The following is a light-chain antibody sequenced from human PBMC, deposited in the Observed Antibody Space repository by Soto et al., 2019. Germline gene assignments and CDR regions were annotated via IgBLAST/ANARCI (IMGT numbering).Light chain of an antibody. CDR1: QTISIY. V-gene: IGKV1-5*03. CDR2: KTS. J-gene: IGKJ4*01. Sequence: DIQMTQSPSTLSASVGDRVTITCRASQTISIYLAWYQQKPGRAPKVLIYKTSTLESGVPSRCSGSGSGTEFTLTVRSLQPDDVATYYCQHYNGYPITFGGGTKVEIK. CDR3: QHYNGYPIT.